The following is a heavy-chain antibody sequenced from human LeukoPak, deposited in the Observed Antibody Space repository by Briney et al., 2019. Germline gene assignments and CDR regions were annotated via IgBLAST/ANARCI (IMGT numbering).Heavy chain of an antibody. CDR3: LRESFAFDI. D-gene: IGHD3-16*01. J-gene: IGHJ3*02. CDR1: GFTFDDYA. V-gene: IGHV3-9*01. Sequence: EPGSSLRLSCAASGFTFDDYAMHWVRQAPGKGLEWVSGISWNSGTIGYADSVKGRFTISRDNAKNSLYLQMNSLRAEDTALYYCLRESFAFDIWGQGTMVTVSS. CDR2: ISWNSGTI.